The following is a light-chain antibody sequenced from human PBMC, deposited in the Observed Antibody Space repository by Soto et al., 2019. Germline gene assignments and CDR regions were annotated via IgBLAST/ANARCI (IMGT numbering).Light chain of an antibody. CDR3: AAWDDSLNGYV. CDR2: SNN. CDR1: SANIGSNT. Sequence: QSALTQPPPASGAPRQRVTISCSGSSANIGSNTVNWYQQLPGTAPKLLIYSNNQRPSGVPDRFSGSKSGTSASLAISGLQSEDEADFYCAAWDDSLNGYVFGTGTKVTVL. J-gene: IGLJ1*01. V-gene: IGLV1-44*01.